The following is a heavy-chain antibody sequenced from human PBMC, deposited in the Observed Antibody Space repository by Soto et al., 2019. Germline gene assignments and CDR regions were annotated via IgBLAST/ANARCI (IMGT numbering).Heavy chain of an antibody. CDR1: GGSISSGDYY. J-gene: IGHJ5*02. CDR3: ARGPSSRYCSGGSCYSDWFDP. CDR2: IYYSGST. V-gene: IGHV4-31*03. Sequence: PSETLSLTCTVSGGSISSGDYYWSWIRQHPGKGLEWIGYIYYSGSTYYNPSLKSRVTISVDTSKNQFSLKLSSVTAADTAVYYCARGPSSRYCSGGSCYSDWFDPWGQGTLVTVSS. D-gene: IGHD2-15*01.